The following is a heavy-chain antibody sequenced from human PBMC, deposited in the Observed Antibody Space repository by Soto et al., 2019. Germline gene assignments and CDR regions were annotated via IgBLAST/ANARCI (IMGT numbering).Heavy chain of an antibody. Sequence: SGTLSLTCTFTRNSVNNYFWTWIRKSSVKEPDWIGYIDHSEITSYNPSLNSRVTISLDTSKNQISLRLNSVTAADTAVYYCARADTSGSGRYSPFDAFDIWGPGTMVS. V-gene: IGHV4-59*02. CDR2: IDHSEIT. D-gene: IGHD3-10*01. CDR1: RNSVNNYF. CDR3: ARADTSGSGRYSPFDAFDI. J-gene: IGHJ3*02.